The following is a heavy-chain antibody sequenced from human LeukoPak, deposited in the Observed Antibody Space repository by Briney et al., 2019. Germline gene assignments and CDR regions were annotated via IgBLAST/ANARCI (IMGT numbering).Heavy chain of an antibody. CDR3: ATSFEYSSSAASY. CDR2: IYYSGST. CDR1: GGSISSGSYY. Sequence: PSETLSLTCTVSGGSISSGSYYWGWIRQPPGKGLEWIGSIYYSGSTYYNPSLKSRGTISVDTSKNQFSLKLSSVTAADTAVYYCATSFEYSSSAASYWGQGTLVTVSS. D-gene: IGHD6-6*01. J-gene: IGHJ4*02. V-gene: IGHV4-39*01.